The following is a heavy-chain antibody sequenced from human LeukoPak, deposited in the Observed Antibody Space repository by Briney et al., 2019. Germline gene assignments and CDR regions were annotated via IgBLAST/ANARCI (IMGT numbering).Heavy chain of an antibody. D-gene: IGHD6-13*01. CDR1: GFTVSDNY. V-gene: IGHV3-53*01. Sequence: PGGSLRLSCAASGFTVSDNYMSWVRQAPRKGLEWVSVMYSRGDTYYANSVKGRFTFSRDISKNTLYLQMNGLRTEDTAMYYCARDAPQVPAAGVLASWGQGTLVIVSS. CDR2: MYSRGDT. J-gene: IGHJ5*02. CDR3: ARDAPQVPAAGVLAS.